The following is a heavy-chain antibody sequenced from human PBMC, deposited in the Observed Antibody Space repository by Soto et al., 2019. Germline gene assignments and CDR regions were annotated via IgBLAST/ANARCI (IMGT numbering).Heavy chain of an antibody. Sequence: PGESLKISCAASGFTFSSYAMSWVRQAPVNGLEFVSVISGIYDSTYYADSVKGRFTISRYNSKNTLYLQMNSLRAEETAVYYCAKRSTSSTFDYWGQGTLVTVSS. CDR3: AKRSTSSTFDY. D-gene: IGHD6-6*01. V-gene: IGHV3-23*01. CDR2: ISGIYDST. J-gene: IGHJ4*02. CDR1: GFTFSSYA.